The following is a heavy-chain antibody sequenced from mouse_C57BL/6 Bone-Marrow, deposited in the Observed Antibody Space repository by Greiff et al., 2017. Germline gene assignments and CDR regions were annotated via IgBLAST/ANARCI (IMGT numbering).Heavy chain of an antibody. V-gene: IGHV5-6*01. CDR3: ARPPGFDY. CDR2: ISSGGSYT. Sequence: VQLKESGGDLVKPGGSLKLSCAASGFTFSSYGMSWVRQTPDKRLEWVATISSGGSYTYYPDSVKGRFTISRDNAKNTLYLQMSSLKSEDTAMYYCARPPGFDYWGQGTTLTVSS. J-gene: IGHJ2*01. CDR1: GFTFSSYG.